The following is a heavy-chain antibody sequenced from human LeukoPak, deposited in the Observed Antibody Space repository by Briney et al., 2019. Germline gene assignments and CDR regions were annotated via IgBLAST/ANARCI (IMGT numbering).Heavy chain of an antibody. CDR1: GDIFISYA. J-gene: IGHJ4*02. CDR2: IIPIFGTA. CDR3: ATCARNFYCYRFDY. V-gene: IGHV1-69*13. D-gene: IGHD2-2*02. Sequence: ASVKVSCKASGDIFISYAISWVRQAPGQGLEWMGGIIPIFGTANYAQKFQGRVTITADESTSTAYMELSSLRSEDTAVYYCATCARNFYCYRFDYWGQGTLVTVSS.